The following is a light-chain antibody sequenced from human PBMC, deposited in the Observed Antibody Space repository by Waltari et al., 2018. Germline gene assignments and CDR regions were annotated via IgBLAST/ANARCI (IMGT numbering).Light chain of an antibody. J-gene: IGLJ2*01. V-gene: IGLV2-11*01. CDR1: SSDVGASNY. CDR3: CSHAGSSVV. Sequence: QSALTQPRSVSGSPGQSVTISCTGTSSDVGASNYVSWYHQHPGKAPKLRIYEAGKRPSGVPDRFSGAKSGNTASLTISGLQAEDEADYYCCSHAGSSVVFGGGTKLTVL. CDR2: EAG.